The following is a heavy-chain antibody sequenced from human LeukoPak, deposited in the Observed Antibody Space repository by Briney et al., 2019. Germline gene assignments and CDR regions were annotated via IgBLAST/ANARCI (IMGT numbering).Heavy chain of an antibody. CDR2: VYYGGST. CDR1: GGSIGGRSYY. CDR3: ARRNDVFDI. V-gene: IGHV4-39*01. Sequence: SETLSLTCTVSGGSIGGRSYYWGWIRQPPGKGLEWIGSVYYGGSTYYNPSLKSRVTISVDTSKIQFSLRLNSVTAADTAVYYCARRNDVFDIWGQGTMVTVSS. J-gene: IGHJ3*02.